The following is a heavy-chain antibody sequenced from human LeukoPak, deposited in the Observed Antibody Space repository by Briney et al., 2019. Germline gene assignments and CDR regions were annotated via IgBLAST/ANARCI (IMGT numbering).Heavy chain of an antibody. Sequence: SQTLSLTCAISGDSVSNNNAARNWIRQSPSRGLEWLGRTYYRSKWYNDYAVSVKSRITINPDTSKNQFSLQLNSVTPEDTAIYYCAGFYSGYDPWFDPWGQGTLVTVSS. V-gene: IGHV6-1*01. J-gene: IGHJ5*02. CDR2: TYYRSKWYN. CDR1: GDSVSNNNAA. D-gene: IGHD5-12*01. CDR3: AGFYSGYDPWFDP.